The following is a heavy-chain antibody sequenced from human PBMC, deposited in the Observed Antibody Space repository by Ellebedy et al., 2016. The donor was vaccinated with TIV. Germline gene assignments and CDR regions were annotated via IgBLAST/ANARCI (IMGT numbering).Heavy chain of an antibody. CDR1: GFTINSYP. CDR2: ISSGDTT. CDR3: FDDAYGFHYFYGLDA. D-gene: IGHD3-16*01. V-gene: IGHV3-23*01. Sequence: GESLKISXAASGFTINSYPMSWVRQAPGKGLEWVSSISSGDTTYYADSVKGRFTISRDTSDNTLYLQMNSLRAEDTAVYYCFDDAYGFHYFYGLDAWGQGTTVTVSS. J-gene: IGHJ6*02.